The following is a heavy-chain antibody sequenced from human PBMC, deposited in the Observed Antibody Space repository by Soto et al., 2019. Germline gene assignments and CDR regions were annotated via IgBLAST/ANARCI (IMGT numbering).Heavy chain of an antibody. J-gene: IGHJ4*02. CDR1: GGTFSSYA. CDR2: IIPIFGTA. Sequence: QVQLVQSGAEVKKPGSSVKVSCKASGGTFSSYAISWVRQAPGQGLEWMGGIIPIFGTANYAQKFQGRVTITADESTSTAYMDLSSLRSVDTAVYYCASEGFGELSRESFDYWGQGTLVTVSS. D-gene: IGHD3-10*01. CDR3: ASEGFGELSRESFDY. V-gene: IGHV1-69*01.